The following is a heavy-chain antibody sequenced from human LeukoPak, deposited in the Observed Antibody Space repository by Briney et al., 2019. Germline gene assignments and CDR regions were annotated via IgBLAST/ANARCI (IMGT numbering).Heavy chain of an antibody. CDR1: GGSISSSSYY. CDR3: ASSVYSGSSWYNWFDP. V-gene: IGHV4-39*07. CDR2: IYYSGST. Sequence: SETLSLTCTVSGGSISSSSYYWGWIRQPPGKGLEWIGSIYYSGSTNYNPSLKSRVTISVDTSKNQFSLKLSSVTAADTAVYFCASSVYSGSSWYNWFDPWGQGTLVTVSS. D-gene: IGHD6-13*01. J-gene: IGHJ5*02.